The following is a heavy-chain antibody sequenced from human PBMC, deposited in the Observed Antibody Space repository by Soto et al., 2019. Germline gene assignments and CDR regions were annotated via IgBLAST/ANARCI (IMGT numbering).Heavy chain of an antibody. D-gene: IGHD4-4*01. Sequence: EVQLVESGGGLVQPGGSLRLSCAASGFTLSTYWMHWVRQAPGEGLVWVSRINSDGSNTIYAESVKGRFTISRENAKNTVYLQMNSLRAEDTAVYYCTRGRENYSYFDYWGQGILVTVSS. V-gene: IGHV3-74*01. CDR1: GFTLSTYW. J-gene: IGHJ4*02. CDR3: TRGRENYSYFDY. CDR2: INSDGSNT.